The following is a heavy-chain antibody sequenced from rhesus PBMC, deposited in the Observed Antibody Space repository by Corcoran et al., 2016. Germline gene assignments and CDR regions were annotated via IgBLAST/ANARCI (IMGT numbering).Heavy chain of an antibody. Sequence: QVQLQDSGPGLVMPTETLSLIFAVSGGSIRGSYWNGIRQPPGTVRGWVGDMGGRGGDTYNTPSPKRRVTISTDTSKNQFSLKLSSVTAADTAVYYCARNSLTGTTWHDAFDFWGQGLRVTVSS. D-gene: IGHD1-7*02. CDR3: ARNSLTGTTWHDAFDF. CDR2: MGGRGGDT. V-gene: IGHV4-165*02. CDR1: GGSIRGSY. J-gene: IGHJ3*01.